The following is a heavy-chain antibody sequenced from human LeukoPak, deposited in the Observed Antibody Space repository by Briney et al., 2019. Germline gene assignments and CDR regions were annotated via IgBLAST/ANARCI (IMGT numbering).Heavy chain of an antibody. V-gene: IGHV4-34*01. CDR2: ISGYGTT. J-gene: IGHJ6*03. D-gene: IGHD4-17*01. CDR3: ASGHGDYAGLGDYYYYTDV. CDR1: GVSFSAYY. Sequence: SESLCLTCAVYGVSFSAYYWSWIRQPPGKGLEWVAVISGYGTTTYSASFKSRVTISVDTSKNQFSLKLSSVSAADTAVYYCASGHGDYAGLGDYYYYTDVWGKGTTVTVSS.